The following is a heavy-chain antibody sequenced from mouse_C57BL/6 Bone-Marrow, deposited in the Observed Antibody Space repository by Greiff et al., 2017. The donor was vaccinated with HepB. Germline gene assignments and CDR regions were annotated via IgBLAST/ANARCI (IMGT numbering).Heavy chain of an antibody. CDR1: GYTFTSYW. J-gene: IGHJ4*01. D-gene: IGHD1-1*01. CDR2: IDPNSGGT. V-gene: IGHV1-72*01. CDR3: ARGGSPITTVGAMDY. Sequence: QVQLQQPGAELVKPGASVKLSCKASGYTFTSYWMHWVKQRPGRGLGWIGRIDPNSGGTKYNEKFESKATLTVDKPSSTAYMQLSRLTSEDSAVDYCARGGSPITTVGAMDYWGQGTAGTVSS.